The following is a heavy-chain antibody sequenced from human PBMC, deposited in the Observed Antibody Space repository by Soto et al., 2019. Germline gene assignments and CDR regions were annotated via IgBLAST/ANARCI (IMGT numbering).Heavy chain of an antibody. CDR2: INPSGGT. CDR1: GGSFSGYY. J-gene: IGHJ4*02. CDR3: ARTLDYSNLCLDY. Sequence: SETLSLTYAVYGGSFSGYYWRWSRQPPGKGLEWIVEINPSGGTGYNPSLKSRVTISVDTSKNQLSLKLSSVTAADTAVYYCARTLDYSNLCLDYWGQGTLVTVSS. D-gene: IGHD4-4*01. V-gene: IGHV4-34*01.